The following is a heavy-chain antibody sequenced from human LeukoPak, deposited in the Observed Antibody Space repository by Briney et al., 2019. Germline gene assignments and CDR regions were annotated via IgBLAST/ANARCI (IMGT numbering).Heavy chain of an antibody. Sequence: GGSLRLSCAASGFTFSSYSMNWGRQAPGKGLEWGSAISSSSSYIYYADSVKGRFTISRDNAKNTLYRQLNSLIAEHTAVYYCARDWFHAIDYWGQGALVTVSS. CDR3: ARDWFHAIDY. CDR2: ISSSSSYI. CDR1: GFTFSSYS. D-gene: IGHD2/OR15-2a*01. J-gene: IGHJ4*02. V-gene: IGHV3-21*06.